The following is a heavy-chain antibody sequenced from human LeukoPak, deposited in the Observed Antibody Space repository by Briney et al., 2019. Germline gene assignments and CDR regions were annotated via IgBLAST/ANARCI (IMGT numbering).Heavy chain of an antibody. CDR1: GYTFTSYG. Sequence: ASVKVSCKASGYTFTSYGISWVRQAPGQGLEWMGWISAYNGNTNYAQKLQGRVTMTTDTSTSTAYMELRSLRSDDTAVYYCARTAPGFNYYYMDVWAKGPRSPSP. J-gene: IGHJ6*03. CDR3: ARTAPGFNYYYMDV. D-gene: IGHD5-18*01. V-gene: IGHV1-18*01. CDR2: ISAYNGNT.